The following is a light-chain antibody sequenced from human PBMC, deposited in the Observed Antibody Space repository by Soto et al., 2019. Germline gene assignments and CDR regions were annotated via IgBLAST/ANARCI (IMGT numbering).Light chain of an antibody. J-gene: IGKJ4*01. CDR2: GAS. CDR3: QQYNTWPLT. V-gene: IGKV3-15*01. CDR1: QSISTN. Sequence: MTQSPATLSVSPGERVSLSCRASQSISTNLAWYQQKPGQAPRLLIYGASTRDTHIPDRFSGTGSETEFTLSVSSLQSEDFAVYYCQQYNTWPLTFGGGTKVEIK.